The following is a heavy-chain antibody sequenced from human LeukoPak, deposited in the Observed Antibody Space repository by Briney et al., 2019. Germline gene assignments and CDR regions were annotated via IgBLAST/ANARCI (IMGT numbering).Heavy chain of an antibody. Sequence: KSSETLSLTCTVSGGSTNSHYWSWIRQSPGKGLEWIGFIYKSDSTNYNPTLKSRVTISADTSKNQISLKLSSVTAADTAVYYCARGVTTGLDWFDPWGQGTLVIVSS. CDR1: GGSTNSHY. D-gene: IGHD2-21*02. J-gene: IGHJ5*02. CDR2: IYKSDST. V-gene: IGHV4-59*11. CDR3: ARGVTTGLDWFDP.